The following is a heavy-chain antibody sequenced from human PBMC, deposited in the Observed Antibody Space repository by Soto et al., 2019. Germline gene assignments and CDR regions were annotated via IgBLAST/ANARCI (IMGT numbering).Heavy chain of an antibody. Sequence: PGGSLRLSCAASGFTFSSYWMHWVRQAPGKGLVWVSRINSDGSSTSYADSVKGRFTISRDNAKNTLYLQMNSLRAEDTAVYYCARRLGYCSGGSCYRGDYYYYMDVWGKGTTVTVSS. D-gene: IGHD2-15*01. CDR2: INSDGSST. J-gene: IGHJ6*03. V-gene: IGHV3-74*01. CDR3: ARRLGYCSGGSCYRGDYYYYMDV. CDR1: GFTFSSYW.